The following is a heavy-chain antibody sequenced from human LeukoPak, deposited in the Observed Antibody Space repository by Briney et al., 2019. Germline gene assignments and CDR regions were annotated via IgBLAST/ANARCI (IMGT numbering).Heavy chain of an antibody. J-gene: IGHJ4*02. CDR2: IYPGDSDT. CDR3: VLAGSGSYYFDY. V-gene: IGHV5-51*01. Sequence: GESLKIACKGFGYRFTNYWIGWVRQMPGKGLEWMGIIYPGDSDTRYSPSFQGQVTISADKSINTAYLQWSSLKASDTAMYYCVLAGSGSYYFDYWGQGILVTVSS. D-gene: IGHD3-10*01. CDR1: GYRFTNYW.